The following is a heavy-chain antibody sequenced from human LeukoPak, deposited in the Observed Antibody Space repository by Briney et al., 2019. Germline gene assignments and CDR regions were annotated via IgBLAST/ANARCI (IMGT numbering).Heavy chain of an antibody. Sequence: ASVKVSCKASGCTFTGYYMHWVRQAPGQGLEWMGRINPNSGGTNYAQKFQGRVTMTRDTSISTAYMELSRLRSDDTAVYYCARGEVTTLSKYYFDYWGQGALVTVSS. V-gene: IGHV1-2*06. CDR3: ARGEVTTLSKYYFDY. CDR2: INPNSGGT. J-gene: IGHJ4*02. D-gene: IGHD3-22*01. CDR1: GCTFTGYY.